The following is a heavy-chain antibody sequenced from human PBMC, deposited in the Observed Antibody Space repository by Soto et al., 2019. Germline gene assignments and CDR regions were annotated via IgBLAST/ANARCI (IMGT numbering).Heavy chain of an antibody. CDR3: AREVQGVTSFDY. D-gene: IGHD3-10*01. V-gene: IGHV1-3*01. CDR1: GFTSLSYA. J-gene: IGHJ4*02. CDR2: INAGVDGT. Sequence: QVELVQSGPEMMQPGASVKVSCKASGFTSLSYAFHWVRQAPGQGPQWLGWINAGVDGTIYSQIYQSRLKITRDSSANIVYLEVNTLTNEDTAVYYCAREVQGVTSFDYWGQGTLVAVSS.